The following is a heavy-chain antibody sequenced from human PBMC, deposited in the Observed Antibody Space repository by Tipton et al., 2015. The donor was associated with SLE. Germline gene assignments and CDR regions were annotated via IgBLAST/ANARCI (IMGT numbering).Heavy chain of an antibody. D-gene: IGHD1-26*01. J-gene: IGHJ3*02. Sequence: TLSLTCTVSGGSISSSNYYWGWIRQPPGKGLEWIGYIYYSGSTNYNPSLKSRVTISVGTSKNQFSLKLSSVTAADTAVYYCARGSGLEGAPDAFDIWGQGTMVTVSS. V-gene: IGHV4-61*05. CDR3: ARGSGLEGAPDAFDI. CDR1: GGSISSSNYY. CDR2: IYYSGST.